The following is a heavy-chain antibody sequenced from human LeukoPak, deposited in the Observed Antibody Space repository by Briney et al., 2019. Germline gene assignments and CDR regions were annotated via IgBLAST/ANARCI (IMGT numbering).Heavy chain of an antibody. J-gene: IGHJ5*02. CDR1: GLTFSNSA. CDR2: ISGETNNT. CDR3: AKRYSDGGFDP. V-gene: IGHV3-23*01. D-gene: IGHD3-10*01. Sequence: GGSLRLSCVASGLTFSNSAMTWVRQGPGKGLEWVSSISGETNNTYYSDSVKGRFTVSRDNSKNTVFLQMNDLTIEDAAIYYCAKRYSDGGFDPWGQGTLVTVSS.